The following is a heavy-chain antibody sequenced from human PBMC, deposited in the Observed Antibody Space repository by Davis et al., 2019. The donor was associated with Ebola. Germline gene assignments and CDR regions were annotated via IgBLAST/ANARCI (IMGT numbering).Heavy chain of an antibody. Sequence: SVKVSCKASGGTLSSYAISWVRQAPGQGLEWMGGILPIFGTANYAQKFQGRVTITADKSTGTAYMELSSLRSEDTAVSYCATSRPTTVTKAGYWGQGTLVTVSS. D-gene: IGHD4-17*01. CDR1: GGTLSSYA. V-gene: IGHV1-69*06. J-gene: IGHJ4*02. CDR3: ATSRPTTVTKAGY. CDR2: ILPIFGTA.